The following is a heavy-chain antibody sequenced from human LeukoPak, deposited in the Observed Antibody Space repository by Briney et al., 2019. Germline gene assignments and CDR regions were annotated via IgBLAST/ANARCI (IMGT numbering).Heavy chain of an antibody. CDR3: AKYCSSTSCHFGLDY. CDR1: GGTFSSYA. D-gene: IGHD2-2*01. J-gene: IGHJ4*02. CDR2: IIPILGIA. V-gene: IGHV1-69*04. Sequence: ASVKVSCKASGGTFSSYAISWVRQAPGQGLEWMGRIIPILGIANYAQKFQGRVTITADKSTSTAYMELSSLRSEDTAVYCCAKYCSSTSCHFGLDYWGQGTLVTVSS.